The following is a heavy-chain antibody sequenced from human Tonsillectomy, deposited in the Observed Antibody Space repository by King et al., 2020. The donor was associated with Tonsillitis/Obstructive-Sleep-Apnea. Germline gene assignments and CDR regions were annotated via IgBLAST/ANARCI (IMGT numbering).Heavy chain of an antibody. D-gene: IGHD2-8*01. CDR2: IYYSGST. J-gene: IGHJ3*02. CDR3: AREGAVMNAFDI. V-gene: IGHV4-59*01. Sequence: QLQESGPGLVKPSETLSLTCTVSGGSISSYYWSWLRQPPGKGLEWIAYIYYSGSTKYNPSLKSRVTISVDTSKNQFSLKLSSVTAADTAVYYCAREGAVMNAFDIWGQGTMVTVSS. CDR1: GGSISSYY.